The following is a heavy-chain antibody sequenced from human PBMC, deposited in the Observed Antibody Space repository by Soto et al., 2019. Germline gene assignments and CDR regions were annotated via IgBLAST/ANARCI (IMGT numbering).Heavy chain of an antibody. CDR1: GFTFGDSY. CDR3: VRGGGGGLFDP. CDR2: ISPGSRYP. D-gene: IGHD2-15*01. Sequence: GGSLRLSCAGSGFTFGDSYMSWIRQAPGKGLEWLSYISPGSRYPAYADSVKGRFTISRDNAKRSLDLQMMCLTAEDTAIYYCVRGGGGGLFDPWGQGTMVTVSS. V-gene: IGHV3-11*06. J-gene: IGHJ5*02.